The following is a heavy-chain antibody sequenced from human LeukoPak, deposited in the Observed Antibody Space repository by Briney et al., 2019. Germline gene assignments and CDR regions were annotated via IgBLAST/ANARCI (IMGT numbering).Heavy chain of an antibody. Sequence: PGGSLRLSCVASGFIFSNYGMHWVRQAPGKGLEWVAVIWYDGSNKYYADSVKGRFTISKDNSKNKVYLQMNSLRVEDTAIYYCARDDYYDRSGYPGYWGQGTLVTVSS. D-gene: IGHD3-22*01. CDR2: IWYDGSNK. V-gene: IGHV3-33*01. CDR3: ARDDYYDRSGYPGY. J-gene: IGHJ4*02. CDR1: GFIFSNYG.